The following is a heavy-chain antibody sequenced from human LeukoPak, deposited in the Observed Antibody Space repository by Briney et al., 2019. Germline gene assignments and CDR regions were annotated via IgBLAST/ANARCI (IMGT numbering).Heavy chain of an antibody. D-gene: IGHD6-13*01. V-gene: IGHV3-21*01. CDR1: GFTFSSYS. Sequence: GGSLRLSCAASGFTFSSYSMNWVRQAPGKGLEWVSSISSSSSYIYYADSVKGRFTISRDNAKNSLYLQMNSLRAEDTAVYYCARAAAAGRFPFDYWGQGTLVTVSS. CDR3: ARAAAAGRFPFDY. CDR2: ISSSSSYI. J-gene: IGHJ4*02.